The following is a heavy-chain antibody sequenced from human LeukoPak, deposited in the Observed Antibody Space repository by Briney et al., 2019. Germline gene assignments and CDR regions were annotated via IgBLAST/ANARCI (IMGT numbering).Heavy chain of an antibody. Sequence: PGGSLRLSCAVSGFSVTNNYMSWVRQAPGKGLEWVSVFYVGGATYYADSVKGRFTISRDNSKNTLYLQMNSLRAEDTAVYYCARAGATYSSSWYPNYWGQGTLVVVSS. J-gene: IGHJ4*02. D-gene: IGHD6-13*01. CDR1: GFSVTNNY. V-gene: IGHV3-53*01. CDR3: ARAGATYSSSWYPNY. CDR2: FYVGGAT.